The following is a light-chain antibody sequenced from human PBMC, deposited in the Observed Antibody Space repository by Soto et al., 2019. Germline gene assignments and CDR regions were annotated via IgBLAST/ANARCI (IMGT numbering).Light chain of an antibody. CDR1: QNIHTN. V-gene: IGKV3-15*01. CDR2: WAS. J-gene: IGKJ1*01. Sequence: EIVMTQSPATLSVSPGERATLSCRAGQNIHTNLAWYQQQPGQPPKLLIYWASTRASGVPDRFSGSGSGTDFTLTINSLQAEDVAVYYCQQYLHTPRTFGQGTKVDIK. CDR3: QQYLHTPRT.